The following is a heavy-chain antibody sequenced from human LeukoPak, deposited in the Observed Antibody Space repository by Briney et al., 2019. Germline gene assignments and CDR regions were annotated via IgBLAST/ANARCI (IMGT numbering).Heavy chain of an antibody. D-gene: IGHD1-26*01. V-gene: IGHV3-15*01. Sequence: GGSLRLSCAASGFTFRRYSMSWVRQAPGKGLEWVGRIKAKAHGGTIEYAAPVKGRFTISRDDSKNTLYLQMNSLKTEDTAVYYCTTDGVGVEGATYDNWGQGTLVSVSS. J-gene: IGHJ4*02. CDR3: TTDGVGVEGATYDN. CDR1: GFTFRRYS. CDR2: IKAKAHGGTI.